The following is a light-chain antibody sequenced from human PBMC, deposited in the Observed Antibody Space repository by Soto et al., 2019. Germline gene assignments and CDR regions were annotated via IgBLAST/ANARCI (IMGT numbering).Light chain of an antibody. CDR3: QQYNSYSWT. CDR1: QSVGSW. CDR2: EAS. V-gene: IGKV1-5*01. J-gene: IGKJ1*01. Sequence: DIQMTQSPSTLSASVGDRVTITCRASQSVGSWVAWYQQKSGKAPKLLIYEASSLQSGVPSRFSGSGSGTEFSLTISSLQPDDFATYYCQQYNSYSWTFGQGTKVDI.